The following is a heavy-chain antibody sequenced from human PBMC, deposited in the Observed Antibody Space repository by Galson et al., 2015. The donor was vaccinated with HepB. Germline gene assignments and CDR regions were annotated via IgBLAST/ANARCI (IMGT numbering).Heavy chain of an antibody. Sequence: SLRLSCAASGFTFSDYYMNWVRQAPGKGLEWVSYISSTGSNTYYADSVKGRFTISRDNAKNSLYLQMNNLRAEDTAVYYCARAPFYSIDYWGQGALVTVSS. V-gene: IGHV3-11*01. CDR1: GFTFSDYY. D-gene: IGHD2-15*01. CDR2: ISSTGSNT. CDR3: ARAPFYSIDY. J-gene: IGHJ4*02.